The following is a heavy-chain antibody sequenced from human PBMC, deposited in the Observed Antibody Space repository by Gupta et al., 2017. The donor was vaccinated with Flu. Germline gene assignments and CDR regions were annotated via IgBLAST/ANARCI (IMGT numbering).Heavy chain of an antibody. J-gene: IGHJ5*02. CDR1: G. Sequence: GMHWMRQGPGTGLEWVAFRSHDGTNKFYADSGKGRFTISRDNYKNTLYLQMNNMRPEDTAVYYCAKGLDISAVPGLTYADAWGRGTLVSVSS. CDR2: RSHDGTNK. D-gene: IGHD2-21*02. V-gene: IGHV3-30*18. CDR3: AKGLDISAVPGLTYADA.